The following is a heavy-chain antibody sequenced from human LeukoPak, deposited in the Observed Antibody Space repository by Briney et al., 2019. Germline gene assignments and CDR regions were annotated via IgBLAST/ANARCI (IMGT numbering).Heavy chain of an antibody. Sequence: GSSVKVSCKASGGTFSSYAISWVQQAPGQGLEWMGRIIPIFGIANYAQKFQGRVTITADKSTSTAYMELSSLRSEDTAVYYCARVAAPYSSGWPHHSGYFDYWGQGTLVTVSS. D-gene: IGHD6-19*01. V-gene: IGHV1-69*04. J-gene: IGHJ4*02. CDR3: ARVAAPYSSGWPHHSGYFDY. CDR1: GGTFSSYA. CDR2: IIPIFGIA.